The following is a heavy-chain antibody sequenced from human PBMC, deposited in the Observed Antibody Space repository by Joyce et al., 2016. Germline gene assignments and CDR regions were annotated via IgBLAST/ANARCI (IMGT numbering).Heavy chain of an antibody. CDR3: ARVSRAAAGTRSWFDP. CDR2: MSSSGTYI. CDR1: GFTFSSYS. D-gene: IGHD6-13*01. V-gene: IGHV3-21*02. J-gene: IGHJ5*02. Sequence: EVQLVESGGGLVKPGGSLRLSCAASGFTFSSYSMNWVRQAPGKVLEWVASMSSSGTYIYYADSLKGRFTISRDNTKNSLYLQMNSLRAEDTAVYYCARVSRAAAGTRSWFDPWGQGTLVTVSS.